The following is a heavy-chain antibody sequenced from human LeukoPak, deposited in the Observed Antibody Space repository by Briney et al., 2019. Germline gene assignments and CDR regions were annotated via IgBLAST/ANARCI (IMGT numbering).Heavy chain of an antibody. CDR3: ARELGDGYNPFDY. CDR1: GFTVSSNY. J-gene: IGHJ4*02. CDR2: IYSGGRT. Sequence: GGSLRLSCAASGFTVSSNYMSWVRQAPRKGLEWVSVIYSGGRTFYADSVKGRFTISRDSSKNTLYLQMNSLRAEDTAVYYCARELGDGYNPFDYWGQGTLVTVSS. V-gene: IGHV3-53*01. D-gene: IGHD5-24*01.